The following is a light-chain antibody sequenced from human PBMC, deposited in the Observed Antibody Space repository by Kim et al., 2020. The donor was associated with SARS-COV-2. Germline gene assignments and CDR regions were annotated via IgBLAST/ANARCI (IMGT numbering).Light chain of an antibody. J-gene: IGKJ1*01. V-gene: IGKV1-5*03. Sequence: ACVGDILTIPNRSSQSISRSLAWYQQRPGKAPNLLIYKASTLESGVPSRFSGSGSWTQFTLTVSSLQPYDCATYYCQQYKSYSWRFGQGSKADIK. CDR2: KAS. CDR3: QQYKSYSWR. CDR1: QSISRS.